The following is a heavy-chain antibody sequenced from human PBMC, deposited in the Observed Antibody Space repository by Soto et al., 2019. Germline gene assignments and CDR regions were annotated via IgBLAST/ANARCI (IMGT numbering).Heavy chain of an antibody. J-gene: IGHJ6*02. CDR3: AKDLGAMSIVGATFYYYGMDV. Sequence: GGSLRLSCAASGFTFSSYGMHWVRQAPGKGLEWVAVISYDGSNKYYADSVKGRFTISRDNSKNTLYLQMNSLRAEDTAVYYCAKDLGAMSIVGATFYYYGMDVWGQGTTVTVSS. D-gene: IGHD1-26*01. CDR1: GFTFSSYG. V-gene: IGHV3-30*18. CDR2: ISYDGSNK.